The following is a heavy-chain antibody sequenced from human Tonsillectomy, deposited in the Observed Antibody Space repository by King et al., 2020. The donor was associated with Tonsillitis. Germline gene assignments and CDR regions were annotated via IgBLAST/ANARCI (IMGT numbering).Heavy chain of an antibody. V-gene: IGHV4-59*01. CDR3: ARDFGSGTYYSRPLYY. J-gene: IGHJ4*02. CDR2: IDYRGTT. Sequence: QLQESGPGLVKPSETLSLTCSVSAGSISNYYWSWVRQSPGKGLEWIGYIDYRGTTKYNPSLWGRVSISVDTSENQFSLKLSSVSAADTAVYFCARDFGSGTYYSRPLYYWGQGTPVTVSS. D-gene: IGHD3-10*01. CDR1: AGSISNYY.